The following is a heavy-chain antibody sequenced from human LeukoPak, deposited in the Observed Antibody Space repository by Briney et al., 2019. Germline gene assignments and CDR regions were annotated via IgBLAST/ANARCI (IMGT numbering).Heavy chain of an antibody. CDR3: ARGSGYFDY. Sequence: GGSLRLSCAASGFSSYGMHWVRQAPGKGLEWVAVIWYDESNKYYADSVKGRFTISRDNSKNTLYLQMNSLRAEDTAVYYCARGSGYFDYWGQGTLVTVSS. D-gene: IGHD3-10*01. J-gene: IGHJ4*02. CDR2: IWYDESNK. V-gene: IGHV3-33*01. CDR1: GFSSYG.